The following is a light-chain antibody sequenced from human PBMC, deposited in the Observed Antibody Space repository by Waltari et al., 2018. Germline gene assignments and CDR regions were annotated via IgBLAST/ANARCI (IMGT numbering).Light chain of an antibody. CDR3: LQDYIFPLT. Sequence: TCRASEDIRNDLGWYQQKPGKAPRLLFFAASTLQSGVPSRFSGSGSGTDFTLTISSLQPEDFATYFCLQDYIFPLTFGGGTTVEI. CDR1: EDIRND. V-gene: IGKV1-6*01. CDR2: AAS. J-gene: IGKJ4*01.